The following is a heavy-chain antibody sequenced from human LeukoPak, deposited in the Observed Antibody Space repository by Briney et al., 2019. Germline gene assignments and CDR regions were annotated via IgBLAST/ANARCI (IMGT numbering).Heavy chain of an antibody. CDR2: IYYSGST. Sequence: PGGSLRLSCAASGFTFSSYEMNWVRQAPGKGLEWIGSIYYSGSTYYNPSLKSRVTISVDTSKNQFSLKLSSVTAADTAVYYCARDQTITNFDYWGQGTLVTVSS. J-gene: IGHJ4*02. CDR1: GFTFSSYE. D-gene: IGHD5-12*01. V-gene: IGHV4-39*07. CDR3: ARDQTITNFDY.